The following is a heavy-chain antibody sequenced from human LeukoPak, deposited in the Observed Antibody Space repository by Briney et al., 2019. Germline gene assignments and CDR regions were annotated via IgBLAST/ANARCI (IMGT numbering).Heavy chain of an antibody. CDR2: VWYDGSNK. D-gene: IGHD3-22*01. J-gene: IGHJ5*02. V-gene: IGHV3-33*06. CDR1: EFTLSNYG. CDR3: AKIFHTDGYYLGEHLFDA. Sequence: GGSLRLSCAASEFTLSNYGMHWVRQVPGKGLEWVAVVWYDGSNKQYVDSVKGRFTISRDNSKNTLYLQMNSLRAEDTAIYYCAKIFHTDGYYLGEHLFDAWGQGTLVTVSS.